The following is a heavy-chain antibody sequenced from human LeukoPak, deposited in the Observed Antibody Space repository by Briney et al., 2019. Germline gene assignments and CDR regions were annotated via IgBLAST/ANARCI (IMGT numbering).Heavy chain of an antibody. D-gene: IGHD1-26*01. Sequence: ASVKVSCKAAGYTFSTYDISWVRQATGQGLEWMGWMNPKSGNTLYAQKFQGRVTMTRNTSISTAYMELSSLRSEDTAVYYCARARSGWELLHDAFDIWGQGTMVTVSS. CDR2: MNPKSGNT. CDR1: GYTFSTYD. CDR3: ARARSGWELLHDAFDI. J-gene: IGHJ3*02. V-gene: IGHV1-8*01.